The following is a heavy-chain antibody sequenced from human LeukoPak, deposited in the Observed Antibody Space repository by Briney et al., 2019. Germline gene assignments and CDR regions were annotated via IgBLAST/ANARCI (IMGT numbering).Heavy chain of an antibody. CDR1: GFTFSNNW. Sequence: GGSLRLSCAASGFTFSNNWMHWVRQAPGKGLVWVSRISSDGTNTAYADPVKGRFTISRDNAKNTLYLQMNSLRGDDTAIYYCARDSRTTGWYGPASWGQGTLVTVS. J-gene: IGHJ5*02. V-gene: IGHV3-74*01. CDR2: ISSDGTNT. CDR3: ARDSRTTGWYGPAS. D-gene: IGHD6-19*01.